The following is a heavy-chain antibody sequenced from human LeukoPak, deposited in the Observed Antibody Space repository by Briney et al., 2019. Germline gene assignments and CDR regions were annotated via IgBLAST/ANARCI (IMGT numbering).Heavy chain of an antibody. D-gene: IGHD1-1*01. J-gene: IGHJ6*03. CDR2: IYYSGST. CDR1: GGSISSYY. V-gene: IGHV4-59*01. CDR3: ARGNPYDDYYYYYMDV. Sequence: SETLSLTCTVSGGSISSYYWSWIRQPPGKGLEWIEYIYYSGSTNYNPSLKSRVTISVDTSKNQFSLKLSSVTAADTAVYYCARGNPYDDYYYYYMDVWGKGTTVTVSS.